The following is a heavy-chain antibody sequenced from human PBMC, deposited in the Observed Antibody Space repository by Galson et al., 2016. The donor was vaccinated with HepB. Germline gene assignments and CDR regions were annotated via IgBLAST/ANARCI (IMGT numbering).Heavy chain of an antibody. D-gene: IGHD2-2*01. Sequence: SLRLSCAASGFTFSNVWMNWVRQAPGKGLEWVGRIRSKTAGGTTDYAAPVKGRFTVSREDSKNTLFLQMSSLKTDDTAVYYCTTEVISMPFNSDYWGQGTLVTVSS. CDR1: GFTFSNVW. CDR3: TTEVISMPFNSDY. V-gene: IGHV3-15*01. J-gene: IGHJ4*02. CDR2: IRSKTAGGTT.